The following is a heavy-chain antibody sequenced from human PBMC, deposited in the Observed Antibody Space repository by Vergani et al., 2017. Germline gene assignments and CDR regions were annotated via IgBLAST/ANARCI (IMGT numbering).Heavy chain of an antibody. V-gene: IGHV4-39*01. CDR1: GVSIGGNSYY. Sequence: QLQLQESGPGLVKPSETLSLTCTVSGVSIGGNSYYWGWIRPPPGKGLEWIGTIYYTGTTYYNEAHKSRLTISVDTSKNQFSLNLTSVTAADTAVYYCTRHGRSGWAGYFQHWGQGTLVTASS. D-gene: IGHD6-19*01. CDR2: IYYTGTT. J-gene: IGHJ1*01. CDR3: TRHGRSGWAGYFQH.